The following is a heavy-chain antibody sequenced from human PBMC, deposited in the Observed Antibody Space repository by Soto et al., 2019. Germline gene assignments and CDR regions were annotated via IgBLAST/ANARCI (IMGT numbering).Heavy chain of an antibody. D-gene: IGHD1-1*01. CDR2: INSDGSST. J-gene: IGHJ6*02. CDR3: ARTSGTTGTTPNYYYGMDI. CDR1: GFTFSSHC. V-gene: IGHV3-74*01. Sequence: VGSLSLSCAASGFTFSSHCMHWVRQAPGKGLVWVSRINSDGSSTSYADSVKGRFTISRDNAKNTLYLQMNSLRAEDTAVYYCARTSGTTGTTPNYYYGMDIWGQGTTVTV.